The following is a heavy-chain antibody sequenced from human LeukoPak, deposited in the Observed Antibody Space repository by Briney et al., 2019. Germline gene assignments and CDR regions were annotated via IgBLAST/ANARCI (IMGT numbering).Heavy chain of an antibody. Sequence: ASVKVSCKASGYTFTGYYMHWVRQAPGQGLEWMGWINPNSGGTNYAQKFQGRVTMTRDTSSSTAYMELSRLRSDDTAVYYCARDPSVDGDYVGDFDYWGRGTLVTVSS. CDR3: ARDPSVDGDYVGDFDY. J-gene: IGHJ4*02. CDR1: GYTFTGYY. V-gene: IGHV1-2*02. CDR2: INPNSGGT. D-gene: IGHD4-17*01.